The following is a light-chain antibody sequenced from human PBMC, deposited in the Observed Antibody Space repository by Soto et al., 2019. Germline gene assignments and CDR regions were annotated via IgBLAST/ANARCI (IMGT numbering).Light chain of an antibody. CDR2: KAS. CDR3: QQSVSLPLS. Sequence: DSQMTQSPSALSASIGDRVTITCRASQSLSIWLAWYQQKPGKAPKLLIYKASTLQSGVPSRFSGSGFGTHFIFNISSLQPDDAGTYYCQQSVSLPLSFGGGTKVDIK. V-gene: IGKV1-5*03. J-gene: IGKJ4*01. CDR1: QSLSIW.